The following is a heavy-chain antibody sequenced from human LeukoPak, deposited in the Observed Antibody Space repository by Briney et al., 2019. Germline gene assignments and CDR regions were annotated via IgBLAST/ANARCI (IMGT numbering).Heavy chain of an antibody. V-gene: IGHV1-8*01. D-gene: IGHD3-9*01. CDR3: ARVNDILTGYYKDY. CDR2: MNPNSGNT. Sequence: GWMNPNSGNTGYAQKFQGRVTMTRNTSISTAYMELSSLRSEDTAVYYCARVNDILTGYYKDYWGQGTLVTVSS. J-gene: IGHJ4*02.